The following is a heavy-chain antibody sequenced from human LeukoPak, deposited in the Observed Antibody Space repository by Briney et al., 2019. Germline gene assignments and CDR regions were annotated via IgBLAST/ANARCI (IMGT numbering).Heavy chain of an antibody. J-gene: IGHJ3*02. V-gene: IGHV4-4*02. CDR3: ARSYGSGTYDAFDI. Sequence: SGTLSLTCAVSGGSISSSNWWSWVRQPPGKGLEWIGGIYHSGSTNYNPSLKSRVTISVDKSKNQFSLKLSSVSAADTAVYYCARSYGSGTYDAFDIWGQGTMVTVSS. D-gene: IGHD3-10*01. CDR2: IYHSGST. CDR1: GGSISSSNW.